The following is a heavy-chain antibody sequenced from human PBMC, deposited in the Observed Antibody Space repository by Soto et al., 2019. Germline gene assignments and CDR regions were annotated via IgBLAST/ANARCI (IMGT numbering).Heavy chain of an antibody. D-gene: IGHD3-3*01. V-gene: IGHV1-69*01. CDR3: ARESRDYDFWTIIYYYGMDV. Sequence: QVQLVQSGAEVKKPGSSVKVSCKASGGTFSSYAISWVRQAPGQGLEWMGGIIPIFGTANYAQKFQGRVTITADESTSSAYMELSSLRSEDTAVYYCARESRDYDFWTIIYYYGMDVWGQGTTVTVSS. CDR1: GGTFSSYA. J-gene: IGHJ6*02. CDR2: IIPIFGTA.